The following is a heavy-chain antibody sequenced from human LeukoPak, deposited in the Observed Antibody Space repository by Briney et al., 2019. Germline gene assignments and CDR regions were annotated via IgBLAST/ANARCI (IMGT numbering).Heavy chain of an antibody. D-gene: IGHD6-6*01. CDR1: GYTFTSYG. CDR2: ISAYNGNT. J-gene: IGHJ4*02. CDR3: AREPIISSSIDYFDY. V-gene: IGHV1-18*01. Sequence: ASVKVSCKASGYTFTSYGISWVRQAPGQGLEWMGWISAYNGNTNYAQKLQGRVTMTTDTSTSTAYMELRSLSSDDTAVYYCAREPIISSSIDYFDYWGQGTLVTVSS.